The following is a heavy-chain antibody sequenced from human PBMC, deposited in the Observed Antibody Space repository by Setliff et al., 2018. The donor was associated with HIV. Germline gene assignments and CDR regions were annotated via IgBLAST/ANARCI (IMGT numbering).Heavy chain of an antibody. Sequence: GGSLRLSCAASGFTFRNYKFNWVRQAPGRGLEWVSSISIGSGGAIDYADSVQGRFTISRDNSKNSLYLQMNSLRDEDTAVYFCVRDGVGTTPFDYWGQGSLVTVSS. V-gene: IGHV3-48*03. CDR3: VRDGVGTTPFDY. J-gene: IGHJ4*02. CDR1: GFTFRNYK. CDR2: ISIGSGGAI. D-gene: IGHD1-26*01.